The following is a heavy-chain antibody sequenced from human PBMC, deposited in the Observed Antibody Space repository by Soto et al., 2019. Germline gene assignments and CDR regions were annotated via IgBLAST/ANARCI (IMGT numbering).Heavy chain of an antibody. D-gene: IGHD3-22*01. V-gene: IGHV4-39*01. CDR2: IYHTGNA. Sequence: PSDTMALTCRVSRESISNRGVSGSWIRQPPGEGLEWIGSIYHTGNAYYNPSLKSRVTISVDTSKNQFSLKLTSVTAADAALYYCARDFFDSSDYTTNWFDPWGQGTLVTVS. CDR1: RESISNRGVS. CDR3: ARDFFDSSDYTTNWFDP. J-gene: IGHJ5*02.